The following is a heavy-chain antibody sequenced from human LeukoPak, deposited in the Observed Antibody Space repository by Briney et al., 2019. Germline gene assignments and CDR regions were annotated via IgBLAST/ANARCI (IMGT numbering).Heavy chain of an antibody. J-gene: IGHJ4*02. CDR3: ARYGSGSYKLDY. Sequence: SVNVPCKASGGTFSSYAIIWVRPAPGQGLEWMGGIIPIFGTANYAQKFQGRVTITADESTSTAYMELSGLRSEDTAVYYCARYGSGSYKLDYWGQGAMATVSS. V-gene: IGHV1-69*13. CDR2: IIPIFGTA. CDR1: GGTFSSYA. D-gene: IGHD3-10*01.